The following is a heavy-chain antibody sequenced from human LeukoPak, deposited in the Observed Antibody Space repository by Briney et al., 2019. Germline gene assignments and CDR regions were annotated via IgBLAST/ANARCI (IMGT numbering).Heavy chain of an antibody. CDR1: GFTFTGYA. CDR2: FSGSGDIT. J-gene: IGHJ5*01. CDR3: AKGPYSGYATSWFDY. V-gene: IGHV3-23*01. D-gene: IGHD2-21*01. Sequence: GGSLRVSCAASGFTFTGYAMSWVRQAPGKGLEWVSPFSGSGDITYYAHTVKGRFTISRDNSKNTLYLQMNSLRADDTAVYYCAKGPYSGYATSWFDYWGQGTLVTVSS.